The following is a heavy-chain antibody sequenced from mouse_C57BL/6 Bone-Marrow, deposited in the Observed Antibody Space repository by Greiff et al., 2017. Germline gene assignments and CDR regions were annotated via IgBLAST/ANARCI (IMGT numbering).Heavy chain of an antibody. CDR1: GFTFSDYY. CDR3: ARRRRGAMDY. V-gene: IGHV5-12*01. J-gene: IGHJ4*01. CDR2: ISNGGGST. Sequence: EVQLVESGGGLVQPGGSLKLSCAASGFTFSDYYMYWVRQTPEKRLEWVAYISNGGGSTYYPDTVKGRFTISRDNAKNTLYLQLSRRKSEDTAMYYCARRRRGAMDYWGQGTSVTVSS.